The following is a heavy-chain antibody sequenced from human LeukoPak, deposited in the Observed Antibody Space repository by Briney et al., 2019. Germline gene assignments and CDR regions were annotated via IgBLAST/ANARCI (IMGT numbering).Heavy chain of an antibody. CDR1: GFTFSSYA. J-gene: IGHJ4*02. D-gene: IGHD3-10*01. CDR3: ARVSYYYGSGSYRPTAVYYFDY. Sequence: PGGSLRLSCAASGFTFSSYAMHWVRHAPGKGLVWVSRINSDGSSTSYADSVKGRFTISRDNAKNTLYLQMNSLRAEDTAVYYCARVSYYYGSGSYRPTAVYYFDYWGQGTLVTVSS. CDR2: INSDGSST. V-gene: IGHV3-74*01.